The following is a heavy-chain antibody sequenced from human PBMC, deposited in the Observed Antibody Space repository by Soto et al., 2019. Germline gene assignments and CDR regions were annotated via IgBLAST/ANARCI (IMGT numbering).Heavy chain of an antibody. J-gene: IGHJ5*02. CDR3: ARGPRYCSTTSCFSGVTWFDP. CDR2: ISSFNGNT. D-gene: IGHD2-2*01. CDR1: GYTFTSYG. Sequence: GASVKVSCKASGYTFTSYGISWVRQAPGQGLEWMGWISSFNGNTNYAQKVQGRVTMTTDTSTSTTYMELRSLRSDDTAVYYCARGPRYCSTTSCFSGVTWFDPWGQGTLVTVYS. V-gene: IGHV1-18*04.